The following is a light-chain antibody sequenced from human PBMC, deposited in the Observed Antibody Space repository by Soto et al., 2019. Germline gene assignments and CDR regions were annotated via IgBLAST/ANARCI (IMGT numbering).Light chain of an antibody. CDR3: QQYGSSPT. CDR1: QTVDGAY. CDR2: GAS. Sequence: EIVLTQSPGTLSLSPGERATLSCRASQTVDGAYLAWYQQKPGQPPRLLIYGASSRATGIPDNFSGSGSGKDFTLTINRLGPEDFAVYYCQQYGSSPTFGQGTRLEIK. J-gene: IGKJ5*01. V-gene: IGKV3-20*01.